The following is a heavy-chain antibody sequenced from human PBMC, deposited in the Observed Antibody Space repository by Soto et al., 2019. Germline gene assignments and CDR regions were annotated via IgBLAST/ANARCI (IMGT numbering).Heavy chain of an antibody. CDR2: ISGNNGAT. CDR1: GYTFAHYG. J-gene: IGHJ5*01. D-gene: IGHD2-2*01. CDR3: ARDLKYVRVLGNWFDS. Sequence: QVQLMQSGAEVKKPGASVKVSCKASGYTFAHYGISWVRQAPGQGLEWMGWISGNNGATNYAPKMQGRVTMTIDTSTATATMNLRSLTSVDKAVYFCARDLKYVRVLGNWFDSGGQGALVIVSS. V-gene: IGHV1-18*04.